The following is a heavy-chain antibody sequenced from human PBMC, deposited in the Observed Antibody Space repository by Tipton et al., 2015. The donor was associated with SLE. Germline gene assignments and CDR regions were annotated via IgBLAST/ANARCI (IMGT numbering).Heavy chain of an antibody. D-gene: IGHD1-26*01. CDR3: ARQWGALDY. Sequence: TLSLTCTVSGVSITSGGYCWTWIRQHPGKGLEWIGYIYYSGDTYYNPSLKSRITISIDTSNNQFSLKLTSVTAADTAVYYCARQWGALDYWGQGTLVTVSS. CDR2: IYYSGDT. V-gene: IGHV4-31*03. CDR1: GVSITSGGYC. J-gene: IGHJ4*02.